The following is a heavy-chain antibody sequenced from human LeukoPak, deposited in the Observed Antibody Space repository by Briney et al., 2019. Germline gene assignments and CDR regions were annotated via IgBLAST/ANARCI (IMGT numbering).Heavy chain of an antibody. CDR3: ARDHDYGDYGVGY. D-gene: IGHD4-17*01. J-gene: IGHJ4*02. CDR1: GFTFSGCG. Sequence: SGGSLRLSCAASGFTFSGCGMHWVRQAPGKGLEWVANIKQDGSEKYYVDSVKGRFTISRDNAKNSLYLQMNSLRAEDTAVYYCARDHDYGDYGVGYWGQGTLVTVSS. CDR2: IKQDGSEK. V-gene: IGHV3-7*01.